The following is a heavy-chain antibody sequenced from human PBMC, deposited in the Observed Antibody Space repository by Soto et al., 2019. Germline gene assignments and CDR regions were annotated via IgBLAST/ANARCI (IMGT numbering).Heavy chain of an antibody. V-gene: IGHV3-21*01. D-gene: IGHD6-19*01. Sequence: GGSLRLSCAASGFTFSSYSMNWVRQAPGKGLEWVSSISSSSSYIYYADSVKGRFTISRDNAKNSLYLQMNSLRAEDTAVYYCARDSSGWYGFDYWGQGTLVTVSS. CDR2: ISSSSSYI. CDR1: GFTFSSYS. CDR3: ARDSSGWYGFDY. J-gene: IGHJ4*02.